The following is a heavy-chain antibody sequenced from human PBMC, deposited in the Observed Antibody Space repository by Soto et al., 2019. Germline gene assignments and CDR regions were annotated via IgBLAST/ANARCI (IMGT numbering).Heavy chain of an antibody. Sequence: SVKVSCKASGGTFSSYAISWVRQAPGQGLEWMGGIIPIFGTANYAQKFQGRVTITADESTSTAYMELSSLRSEDTAVYYCARDPRDYDILTGPTDYWGQGTLVTVSS. J-gene: IGHJ4*02. CDR3: ARDPRDYDILTGPTDY. V-gene: IGHV1-69*13. D-gene: IGHD3-9*01. CDR2: IIPIFGTA. CDR1: GGTFSSYA.